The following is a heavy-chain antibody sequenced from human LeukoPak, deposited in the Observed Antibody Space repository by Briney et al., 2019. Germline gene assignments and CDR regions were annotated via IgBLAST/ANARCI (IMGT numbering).Heavy chain of an antibody. V-gene: IGHV1-18*01. CDR2: ISGYNGYT. D-gene: IGHD2-8*01. J-gene: IGHJ5*02. CDR1: GYTFISYG. CDR3: ARLGYCTNGACYRKHNWLDP. Sequence: GASVKVSRKASGYTFISYGVTWVGQARGQGLEWMGWISGYNGYTNYAQNFQDRVTMTTDTSTNTAYMELRSLRSDDAAVYYCARLGYCTNGACYRKHNWLDPWGQGTLVTVSS.